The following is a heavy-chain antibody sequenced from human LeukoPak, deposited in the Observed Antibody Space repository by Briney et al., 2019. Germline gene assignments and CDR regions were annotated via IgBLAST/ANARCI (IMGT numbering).Heavy chain of an antibody. CDR1: GGSFSGYY. V-gene: IGHV4-34*01. J-gene: IGHJ4*02. CDR2: INHSGST. D-gene: IGHD5-18*01. Sequence: KSSETLSLTCAVYGGSFSGYYWSWIRQPPGKGLEWIGEINHSGSTNYNPSLKSRVTISVDTSKNQFSLKLSSVTAADTAVYYCARLPSGWQLCRSFDYWGQGTLVTVSS. CDR3: ARLPSGWQLCRSFDY.